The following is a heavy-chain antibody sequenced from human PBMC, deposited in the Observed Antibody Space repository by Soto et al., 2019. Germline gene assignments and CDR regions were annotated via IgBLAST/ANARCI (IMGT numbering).Heavy chain of an antibody. J-gene: IGHJ6*02. D-gene: IGHD1-7*01. V-gene: IGHV3-15*07. CDR2: IKSKTDGGTT. Sequence: GSLRLSCAASGFTFSNAWMNWVRQAPGKGLEWVGRIKSKTDGGTTDYAAPVKGRFTISRDDSKNTLYLQMNSLKTEDTAVYYCTVSGANSRDGMDVWGQGTTVTVSS. CDR1: GFTFSNAW. CDR3: TVSGANSRDGMDV.